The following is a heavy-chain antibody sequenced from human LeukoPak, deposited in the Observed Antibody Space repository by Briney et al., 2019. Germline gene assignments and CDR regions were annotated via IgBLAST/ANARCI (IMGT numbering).Heavy chain of an antibody. CDR1: GLTFSNHC. CDR2: ITGSGANT. CDR3: ATRPATETYCGVFDY. D-gene: IGHD1-26*01. V-gene: IGHV3-23*01. J-gene: IGHJ4*02. Sequence: PGGSLRLSCPASGLTFSNHCMTWVRQAPGKGLEWVSGITGSGANTYYAESVKGRFTISRDNSGNTLYLQMNSLRAEDAALYYCATRPATETYCGVFDYWGQGPLVTVSS.